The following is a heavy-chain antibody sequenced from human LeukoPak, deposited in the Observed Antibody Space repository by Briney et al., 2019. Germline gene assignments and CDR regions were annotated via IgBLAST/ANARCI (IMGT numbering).Heavy chain of an antibody. V-gene: IGHV4-38-2*01. J-gene: IGHJ6*03. Sequence: SETLSLTCAVSGYSISSGYYWGWIRQPPGKGQEWIGSIYHSGSTYYNPSLKSRVTISVDTSKNQFSLKLSSVTAADTAVYYCARHTASYYMDVWGKGTTVTVSS. CDR1: GYSISSGYY. CDR2: IYHSGST. CDR3: ARHTASYYMDV. D-gene: IGHD5-18*01.